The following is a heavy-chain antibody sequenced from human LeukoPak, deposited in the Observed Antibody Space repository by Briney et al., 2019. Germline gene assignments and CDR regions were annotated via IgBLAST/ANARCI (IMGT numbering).Heavy chain of an antibody. V-gene: IGHV3-21*01. J-gene: IGHJ4*02. CDR1: GFAFSSYT. CDR3: ARATTYDILTGYFDY. CDR2: ISSSSSYI. D-gene: IGHD3-9*01. Sequence: GGSLRLSCAASGFAFSSYTMNWVRQAPGKGLEWVSSISSSSSYIYYAESVKGRFTMSRDNAKNSLYLQMNSLRAEDTAVYYCARATTYDILTGYFDYWGQGTLVTVSS.